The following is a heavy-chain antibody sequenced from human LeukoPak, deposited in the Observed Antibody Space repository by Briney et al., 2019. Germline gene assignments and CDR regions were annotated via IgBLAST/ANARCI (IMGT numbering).Heavy chain of an antibody. D-gene: IGHD5-12*01. J-gene: IGHJ4*02. Sequence: PGGSLRLSCAASGFTFRSYWMSWVRQAPGKGLEWVANIKQDGSEKYYVDSVKGRFTISRDNAKNSLYLQMNSLRAEDTAVYYCARDRDNIVAYGGLDYWGQGTLVTVSS. CDR3: ARDRDNIVAYGGLDY. V-gene: IGHV3-7*01. CDR1: GFTFRSYW. CDR2: IKQDGSEK.